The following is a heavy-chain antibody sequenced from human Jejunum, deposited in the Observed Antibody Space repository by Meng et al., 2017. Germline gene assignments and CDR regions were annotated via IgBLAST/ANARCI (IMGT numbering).Heavy chain of an antibody. V-gene: IGHV3-74*01. Sequence: GESLKISCAVSGFTFSSYWMHWVRQAPGKGLVWVVHIKSDGSTTNYADSVKGRFTISRDNARNTLYLQMNSLTVEDTAIYYCASQTSTGYWGQGTLVTVSS. CDR2: IKSDGSTT. CDR1: GFTFSSYW. D-gene: IGHD2-2*01. J-gene: IGHJ4*02. CDR3: ASQTSTGY.